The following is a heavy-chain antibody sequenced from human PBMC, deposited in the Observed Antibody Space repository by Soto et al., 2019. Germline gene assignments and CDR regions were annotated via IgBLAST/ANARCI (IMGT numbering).Heavy chain of an antibody. CDR3: ARDPITFGGVIVIGGAFDI. Sequence: GGSLRLSCAASGFTFSSYGMHWVRQAPGKGLEWVAVIWYDGSNKYYADSVKGRFTISRDNSKNTLYLQMNSLRAEDTAVYYCARDPITFGGVIVIGGAFDIWGQGTMVTVSS. D-gene: IGHD3-16*02. J-gene: IGHJ3*02. CDR1: GFTFSSYG. V-gene: IGHV3-33*01. CDR2: IWYDGSNK.